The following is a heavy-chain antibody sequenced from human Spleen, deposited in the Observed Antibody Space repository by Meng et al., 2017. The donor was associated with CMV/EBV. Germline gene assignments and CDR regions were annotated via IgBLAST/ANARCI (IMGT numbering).Heavy chain of an antibody. D-gene: IGHD1-1*01. CDR3: VLEPDY. Sequence: GGSLRLSCVASGFTFSNYALHWVRQAPGKGLEWVANINQDGSEKYYVDSVKGRFSISRDNAKNSLYLQMNGLRAEDTAVYYCVLEPDYWGQGTLVTVSS. V-gene: IGHV3-7*01. CDR2: INQDGSEK. CDR1: GFTFSNYA. J-gene: IGHJ4*02.